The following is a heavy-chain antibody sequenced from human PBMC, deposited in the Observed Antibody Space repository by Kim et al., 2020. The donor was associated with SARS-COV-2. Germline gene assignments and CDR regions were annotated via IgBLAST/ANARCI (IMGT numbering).Heavy chain of an antibody. CDR3: ARDVGGSYFGTYYYYGMDV. D-gene: IGHD1-26*01. J-gene: IGHJ6*02. Sequence: GGSLRLSCAASGFTFSSYAMHWVRQAPGKGLEWVAVISYDGSNKYYADSVKGRFTISRDNSKNTLYLQMNSLRAEDTAVYYCARDVGGSYFGTYYYYGMDVWGQGTTVTVSS. CDR2: ISYDGSNK. CDR1: GFTFSSYA. V-gene: IGHV3-30*04.